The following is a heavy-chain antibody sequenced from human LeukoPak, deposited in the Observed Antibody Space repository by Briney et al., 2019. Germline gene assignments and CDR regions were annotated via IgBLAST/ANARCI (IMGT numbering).Heavy chain of an antibody. CDR3: ARFGSLREPILDY. Sequence: SETLSLTCTVSGASVSSASYWTWIRQPPGKGVEWIAHIYNGVNTNYNPSLKSRVTISVDTSKNQFSLRLNSVTAADTAVYYCARFGSLREPILDYWGQGTLVTVSS. D-gene: IGHD3-16*01. CDR2: IYNGVNT. V-gene: IGHV4-61*01. J-gene: IGHJ4*02. CDR1: GASVSSASY.